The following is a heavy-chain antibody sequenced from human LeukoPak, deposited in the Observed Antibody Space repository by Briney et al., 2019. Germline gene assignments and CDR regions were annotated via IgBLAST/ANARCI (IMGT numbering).Heavy chain of an antibody. CDR3: ARVSFEPAYGRTPYFDY. CDR2: IYYSGST. Sequence: SETLSLTCTVSGGSISSSSYYWGWIRQPPGKGLEWIGSIYYSGSTYYNPSLKSRVTISVDTSKNQFSLKLTSVTAADTAVYYCARVSFEPAYGRTPYFDYWGQGTLVTVSS. J-gene: IGHJ4*02. D-gene: IGHD4-17*01. CDR1: GGSISSSSYY. V-gene: IGHV4-39*07.